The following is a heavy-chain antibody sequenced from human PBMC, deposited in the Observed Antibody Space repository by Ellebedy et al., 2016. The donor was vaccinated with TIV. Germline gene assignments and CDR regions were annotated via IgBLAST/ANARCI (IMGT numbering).Heavy chain of an antibody. D-gene: IGHD3-10*01. J-gene: IGHJ4*02. V-gene: IGHV3-7*03. CDR1: GFTFSSFW. CDR3: AREAAVGYYGSGSSDY. CDR2: IKKDGNEK. Sequence: GESLKISCAASGFTFSSFWMTWVRQAPGKGLEWVANIKKDGNEKYYVDSVRGRFTISRDNARNSLYLQMNSLRADDTAVYYCAREAAVGYYGSGSSDYWGQGTLVTVSS.